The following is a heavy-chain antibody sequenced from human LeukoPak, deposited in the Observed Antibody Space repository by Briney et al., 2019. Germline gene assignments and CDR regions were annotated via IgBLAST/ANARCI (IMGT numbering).Heavy chain of an antibody. CDR1: GYTFTSYY. V-gene: IGHV1-46*01. CDR2: INPSGGST. CDR3: ATKKTPLYCGGDCYSGLGWFDP. Sequence: ASVKVSCKASGYTFTSYYMHWVRQAPGQGLEWMGIINPSGGSTSYAQKFQGRVTMTRDTSTGTVYMELSSLRSDDTAVYYCATKKTPLYCGGDCYSGLGWFDPWGQGTLITVSS. J-gene: IGHJ5*02. D-gene: IGHD2-21*02.